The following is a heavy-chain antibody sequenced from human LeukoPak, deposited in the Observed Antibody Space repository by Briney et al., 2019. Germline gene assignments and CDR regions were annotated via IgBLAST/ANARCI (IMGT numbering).Heavy chain of an antibody. CDR3: ARDGRFLEWLEEVVRGYHMDV. V-gene: IGHV1-24*01. CDR1: GYTLTELS. J-gene: IGHJ6*03. Sequence: ASVKVSCKVSGYTLTELSMHWVRQAPGKGLEWMGGFDPEDGETIYAQKFQGRVTMTRDTSTSTVYMEMSSLRSEDTAVYYCARDGRFLEWLEEVVRGYHMDVWGEGTTVTVSS. CDR2: FDPEDGET. D-gene: IGHD3-3*01.